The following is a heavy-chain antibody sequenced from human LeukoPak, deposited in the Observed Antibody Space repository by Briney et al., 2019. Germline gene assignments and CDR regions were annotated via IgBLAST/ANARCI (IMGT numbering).Heavy chain of an antibody. J-gene: IGHJ4*02. D-gene: IGHD2-21*01. Sequence: GGSLRLSCAASGFTFSSYSMNWVRQAPGKGLEWVSYISSSSSTIYYADSVKGRFTISRDNAKNSLYLQMNSLRAEDTAVYYCAKDRAYCGGDCPHYFDYWGQGTLVTVSS. CDR1: GFTFSSYS. CDR2: ISSSSSTI. CDR3: AKDRAYCGGDCPHYFDY. V-gene: IGHV3-48*04.